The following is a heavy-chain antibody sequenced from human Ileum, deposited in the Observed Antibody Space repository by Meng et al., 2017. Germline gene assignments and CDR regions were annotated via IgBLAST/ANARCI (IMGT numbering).Heavy chain of an antibody. D-gene: IGHD6-19*01. CDR1: GYPFTSYG. CDR3: ARINLGGWYEGGVDP. V-gene: IGHV1-18*01. Sequence: VQRGQAGAKVKKPGASVKVACKASGYPFTSYGISWVRQAPGQGLEWMGWISAYNGNTNYAQKLQGRVTMTTDTSTSTAYMELRSLRSDDTAVYYCARINLGGWYEGGVDPWGQGTLVTVSS. CDR2: ISAYNGNT. J-gene: IGHJ5*02.